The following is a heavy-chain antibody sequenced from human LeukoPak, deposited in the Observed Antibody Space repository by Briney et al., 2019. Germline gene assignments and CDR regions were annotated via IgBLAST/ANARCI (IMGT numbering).Heavy chain of an antibody. V-gene: IGHV1-2*02. CDR2: INPNSGST. J-gene: IGHJ4*02. Sequence: ASVKVSCMASGYTFTGYYMHWVRQAPGQGLEWMGWINPNSGSTNYAQKFQGRVTMTRDTSISTAYMELSGLRSDDTAVYYCARSGELGVDYWGQGTLVTVSS. CDR3: ARSGELGVDY. CDR1: GYTFTGYY. D-gene: IGHD1-26*01.